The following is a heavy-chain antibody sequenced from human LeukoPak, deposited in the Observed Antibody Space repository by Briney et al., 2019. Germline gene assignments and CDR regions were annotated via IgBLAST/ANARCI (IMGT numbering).Heavy chain of an antibody. CDR1: GFTFDDYA. CDR2: ISGDGGST. CDR3: AKVSRGSYYGGASYYFDY. J-gene: IGHJ4*02. Sequence: GXXLRLSCAASGFTFDDYAMHWVRQAPGKGLEWVSLISGDGGSTYYADSVKGRFTISRDNSKKSLYVQMNSLRTEDTALYYCAKVSRGSYYGGASYYFDYWGQGTLVTVSS. V-gene: IGHV3-43*02. D-gene: IGHD1-26*01.